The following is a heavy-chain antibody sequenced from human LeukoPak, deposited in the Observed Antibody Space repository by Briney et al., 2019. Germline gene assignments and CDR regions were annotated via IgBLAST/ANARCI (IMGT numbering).Heavy chain of an antibody. CDR3: ARGGAAAGFYF. V-gene: IGHV1-18*01. J-gene: IGHJ4*02. CDR2: ISAYKGNT. D-gene: IGHD6-13*01. CDR1: GYTFTSYG. Sequence: GASVTVSCKASGYTFTSYGISWVRQAPGQGLEWMGWISAYKGNTNYAQNLQGRVTMTTDTSTSTAYMELRSLRSDATAVYYCARGGAAAGFYFWGQGTLVTVSS.